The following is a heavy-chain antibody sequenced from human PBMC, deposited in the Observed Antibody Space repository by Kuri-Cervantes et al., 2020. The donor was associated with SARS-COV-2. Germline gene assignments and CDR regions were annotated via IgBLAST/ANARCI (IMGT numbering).Heavy chain of an antibody. CDR2: IIPIFGTA. CDR1: GGTFSSYA. J-gene: IGHJ3*02. Sequence: SVKVSCKASGGTFSSYAISWVRQAPGQGLEWTGRIIPIFGTANYAQKFQGRVTITADESTSTAYMELSSLRSEDTAVYYCARVSSSSSPAFDIWGQGTMVTVSS. CDR3: ARVSSSSSPAFDI. V-gene: IGHV1-69*13. D-gene: IGHD6-6*01.